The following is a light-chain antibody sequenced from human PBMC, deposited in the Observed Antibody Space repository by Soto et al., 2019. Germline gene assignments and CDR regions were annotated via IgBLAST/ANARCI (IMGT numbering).Light chain of an antibody. CDR2: EDN. V-gene: IGLV6-57*04. CDR3: QSYDSSSLV. CDR1: SGSIASNY. Sequence: NFMLTQPHSVSESPGKTVTISCTRSSGSIASNYVQWYQQRPGSAPTTVIYEDNQRPSGVPDRFSGSFDSSSNSASLTISGLNTEDEADYYCQSYDSSSLVFGGGTTVTVL. J-gene: IGLJ2*01.